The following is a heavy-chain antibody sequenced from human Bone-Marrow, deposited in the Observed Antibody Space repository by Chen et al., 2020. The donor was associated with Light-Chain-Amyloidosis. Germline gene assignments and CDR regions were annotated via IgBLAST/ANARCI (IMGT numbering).Heavy chain of an antibody. CDR1: GYTFPNYW. CDR2: IYPDDSEA. D-gene: IGHD2-21*01. J-gene: IGHJ4*02. Sequence: EVQLEQSGPEVKKPGESLKISCKGSGYTFPNYWIGWVRQMPGKGLEWMGVIYPDDSEARYSPSFEGQVTISADKSITTAYLQWRSLKASDTAMYYCARRRDCYNFDYWGQGTLVTVSS. CDR3: ARRRDCYNFDY. V-gene: IGHV5-51*01.